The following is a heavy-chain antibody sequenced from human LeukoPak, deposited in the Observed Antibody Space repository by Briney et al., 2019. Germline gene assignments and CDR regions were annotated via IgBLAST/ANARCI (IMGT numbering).Heavy chain of an antibody. CDR2: IYTSGST. V-gene: IGHV4-61*02. CDR1: GGSISSGSYY. CDR3: AREYYFYMDV. J-gene: IGHJ6*03. Sequence: PSETLSLTCTVSGGSISSGSYYWSWIRQPAGKGLEWIGRIYTSGSTNYNPSLKSRVTISVDTSKNQFSLKLSSVTAADTAVYYCAREYYFYMDVWVKGTAVTVS.